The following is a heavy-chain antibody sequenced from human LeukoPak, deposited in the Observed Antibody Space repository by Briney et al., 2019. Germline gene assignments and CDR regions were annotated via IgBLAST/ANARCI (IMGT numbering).Heavy chain of an antibody. V-gene: IGHV3-30*02. D-gene: IGHD6-13*01. Sequence: GGSLRLSCAASGFTFSSYGMHWVRQAPGKGLEWVAFIRYDGSNKYYADSVKGRFTISRDNSKNTLYLQMNSLRAEDTAVYYCAKDRVSRPSFPVFDYWGQGTLVTVSS. CDR2: IRYDGSNK. CDR1: GFTFSSYG. CDR3: AKDRVSRPSFPVFDY. J-gene: IGHJ4*02.